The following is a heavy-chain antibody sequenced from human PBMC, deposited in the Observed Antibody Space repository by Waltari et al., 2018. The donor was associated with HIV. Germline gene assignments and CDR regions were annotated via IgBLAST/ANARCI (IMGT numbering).Heavy chain of an antibody. CDR1: GFTFSTYD. CDR2: ITNTGDGT. D-gene: IGHD6-13*01. Sequence: EVQLVESGGGLVQPGGSLRLSCVASGFTFSTYDMSWVRQAPGKGLEGASSITNTGDGTTYADSVKGRFVISRDNSKNTLYLQMNSLGAEDTAVYYCAKKYRAVGATWDFDYWGQGTLVTVSS. J-gene: IGHJ4*02. CDR3: AKKYRAVGATWDFDY. V-gene: IGHV3-23*04.